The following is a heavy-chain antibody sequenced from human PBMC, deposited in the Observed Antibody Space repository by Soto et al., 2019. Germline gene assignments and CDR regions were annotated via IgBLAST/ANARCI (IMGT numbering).Heavy chain of an antibody. V-gene: IGHV4-4*02. D-gene: IGHD6-19*01. CDR2: INHSGST. J-gene: IGHJ4*02. CDR3: ARVAVSGTRFDY. CDR1: GGSISSSNW. Sequence: PSETLSLTCAVSGGSISSSNWWSWVRQPPGKGLEWIGEINHSGSTNYNPSLKSRVTISVDTSKNQFSLKLSSVTAADTAVYFCARVAVSGTRFDYWGQGTLVTVSS.